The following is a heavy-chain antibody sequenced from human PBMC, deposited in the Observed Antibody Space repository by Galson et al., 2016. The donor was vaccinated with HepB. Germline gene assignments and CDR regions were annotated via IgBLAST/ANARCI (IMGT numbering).Heavy chain of an antibody. D-gene: IGHD2-21*02. V-gene: IGHV3-33*01. J-gene: IGHJ6*02. CDR1: GFTFSTYG. CDR3: AGTFVSGDWDYGLDV. Sequence: TLRLSCAASGFTFSTYGMHWVRQAPGKGLEWVAVIWYDGSDKKYVDSVKGRFTVSRDNSRNTLYLQMNSLRAEDTAVYYCAGTFVSGDWDYGLDVWGQGTTVTVSS. CDR2: IWYDGSDK.